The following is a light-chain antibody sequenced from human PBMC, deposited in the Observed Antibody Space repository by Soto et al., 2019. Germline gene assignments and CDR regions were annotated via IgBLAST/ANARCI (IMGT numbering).Light chain of an antibody. V-gene: IGKV3-20*01. Sequence: EIVLTQSPGTLSLSPGERATLSCRASQSVSSSYLAWYQQKPGQAPRLLIDGASSRATGIPDRFSGSGSGTDFTLTISRLEPEDFAVYYCQQDGSSSITFGQGTRLEIK. CDR2: GAS. CDR3: QQDGSSSIT. J-gene: IGKJ5*01. CDR1: QSVSSSY.